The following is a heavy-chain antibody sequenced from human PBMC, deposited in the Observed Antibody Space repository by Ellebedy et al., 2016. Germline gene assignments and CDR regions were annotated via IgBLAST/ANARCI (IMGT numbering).Heavy chain of an antibody. D-gene: IGHD5-12*01. Sequence: GESLKISXAASGFTFSSYAMSWVRQAPGKGLEWVSYISSSGSTIYYADSVKGRFTISRDNAKNSLYLQMNSLRAEDTAVYYCAREATNFDYWGQGTLVTVSS. CDR3: AREATNFDY. CDR1: GFTFSSYA. CDR2: ISSSGSTI. J-gene: IGHJ4*02. V-gene: IGHV3-48*04.